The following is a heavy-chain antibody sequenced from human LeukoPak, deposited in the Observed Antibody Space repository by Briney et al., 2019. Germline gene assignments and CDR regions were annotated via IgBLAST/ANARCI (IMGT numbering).Heavy chain of an antibody. CDR2: IDPKNRDT. V-gene: IGHV1-2*02. CDR1: GYSFTASY. J-gene: IGHJ5*01. D-gene: IGHD4-23*01. CDR3: VRDDYNGNSFDS. Sequence: GASVKVSCKASGYSFTASYMHWVRQAPGQGLEWVGCIDPKNRDTSSAQRFQGRVTMTRDTSLSTAYMDLTSLRSDDTAVYYCVRDDYNGNSFDSWGPGTLVTVSS.